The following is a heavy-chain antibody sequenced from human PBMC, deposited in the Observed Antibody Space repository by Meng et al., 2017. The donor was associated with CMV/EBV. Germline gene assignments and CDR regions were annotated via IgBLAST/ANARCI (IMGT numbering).Heavy chain of an antibody. Sequence: GESLKISCAASGFTFSNAWMSWVRQAPGKGLEWVGRIKSKTDGGTTDYAAPVKGRFTISRDDSKNTLYLQMNSLKTEDTAVYYCTTVSIVVVPAAIDAEYFQHWGQGTLVTVSS. J-gene: IGHJ1*01. CDR1: GFTFSNAW. CDR2: IKSKTDGGTT. CDR3: TTVSIVVVPAAIDAEYFQH. D-gene: IGHD2-2*01. V-gene: IGHV3-15*01.